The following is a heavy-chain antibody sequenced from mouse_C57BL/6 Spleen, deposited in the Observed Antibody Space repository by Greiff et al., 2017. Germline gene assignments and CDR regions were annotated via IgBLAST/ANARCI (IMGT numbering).Heavy chain of an antibody. D-gene: IGHD2-3*01. CDR3: ARYGYYLFDY. CDR2: INTSSGYT. CDR1: GYTFTSYT. J-gene: IGHJ2*01. V-gene: IGHV1-4*01. Sequence: QVQLQQSGAELARPGASVKMSCKASGYTFTSYTMHWVKQRPGQGLEWIGYINTSSGYTKYNQKFKDKATLTADKSSSTAYMQLSSLTSEDSAVYYCARYGYYLFDYWGQGTTLTVSS.